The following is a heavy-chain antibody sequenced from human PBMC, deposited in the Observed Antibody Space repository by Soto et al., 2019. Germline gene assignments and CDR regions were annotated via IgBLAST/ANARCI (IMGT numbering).Heavy chain of an antibody. CDR3: AASFTVTTDAFDI. CDR2: FDPEDGNT. CDR1: GYTLTELS. Sequence: ASVKVSCKVSGYTLTELSMHWVRQAPGKGLEWMGGFDPEDGNTIYAQKFQERVTITEDISTSTAYMELSSLRSEDTAVYYCAASFTVTTDAFDIWGQGTMVTVSS. V-gene: IGHV1-24*01. D-gene: IGHD4-17*01. J-gene: IGHJ3*02.